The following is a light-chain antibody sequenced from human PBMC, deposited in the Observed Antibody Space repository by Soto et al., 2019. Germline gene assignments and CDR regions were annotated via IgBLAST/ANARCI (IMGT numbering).Light chain of an antibody. CDR1: QDVSSW. V-gene: IGKV1-12*02. CDR2: AAS. Sequence: DIQMTQSPSSGSASVGDSVTITCRASQDVSSWLAWYQQKPGKAPKLLIYAASSLQSGVPSRFSGSGSGTVFSLTISSLQPEDFAIYYCQQANGFPLTFGQGTRLEI. J-gene: IGKJ5*01. CDR3: QQANGFPLT.